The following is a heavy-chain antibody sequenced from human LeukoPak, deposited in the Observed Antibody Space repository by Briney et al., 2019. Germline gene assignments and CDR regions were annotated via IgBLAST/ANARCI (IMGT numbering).Heavy chain of an antibody. Sequence: PGGSLRLSCAASGFTFSSYAMSWVRQAPEKGLEWVSVISGSGGSTYYADSVKGRFTISRDNSKNTVYLQMNSLRAEDTAVYYCAKDYCSGGSCYSGAGYWGQGTLVTVSS. V-gene: IGHV3-23*01. CDR3: AKDYCSGGSCYSGAGY. J-gene: IGHJ4*02. CDR2: ISGSGGST. CDR1: GFTFSSYA. D-gene: IGHD2-15*01.